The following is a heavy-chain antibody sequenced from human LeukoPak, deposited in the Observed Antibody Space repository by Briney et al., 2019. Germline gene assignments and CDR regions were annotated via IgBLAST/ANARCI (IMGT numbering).Heavy chain of an antibody. V-gene: IGHV4-34*01. J-gene: IGHJ4*02. CDR1: GGSFSGYY. CDR3: ARGAVLRYFDWLSLPYYFDY. Sequence: SETLSLTCAVYGGSFSGYYWSWIRQPPGKGLEWIGEINHSGSTNYNPSLKSRVTISVDMSKNQFSLKLSSVTAADTAVYYCARGAVLRYFDWLSLPYYFDYWGQGTLVTVSS. D-gene: IGHD3-9*01. CDR2: INHSGST.